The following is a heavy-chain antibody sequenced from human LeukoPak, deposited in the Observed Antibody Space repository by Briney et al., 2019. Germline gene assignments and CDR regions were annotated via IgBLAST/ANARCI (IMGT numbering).Heavy chain of an antibody. D-gene: IGHD3-22*01. CDR3: ASGYYDSSGYYYYFDY. J-gene: IGHJ4*02. CDR2: IIPIFGTA. V-gene: IGHV1-69*13. Sequence: ASVKVSCKASGGSFSSYAISWVRQAPGQGLEWMGGIIPIFGTANYAQKFQGRVTIIADESTSTAYMELSSLRSEDTAVYYCASGYYDSSGYYYYFDYWGQGTLVTVSS. CDR1: GGSFSSYA.